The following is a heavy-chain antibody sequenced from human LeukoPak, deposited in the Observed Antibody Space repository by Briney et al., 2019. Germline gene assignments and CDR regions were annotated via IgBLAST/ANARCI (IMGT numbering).Heavy chain of an antibody. D-gene: IGHD6-13*01. V-gene: IGHV3-30*02. CDR2: IRSDGSSK. CDR1: GFTFSNYG. J-gene: IGHJ4*02. CDR3: AKMAAGGSPLDY. Sequence: GGSLRLSCAASGFTFSNYGMHWVRQAPGQGLEWVTFIRSDGSSKYYADSVKGRFTISRDNSKNTVYLQMNSMRAEDTAVYYCAKMAAGGSPLDYWGQGTLVTVSS.